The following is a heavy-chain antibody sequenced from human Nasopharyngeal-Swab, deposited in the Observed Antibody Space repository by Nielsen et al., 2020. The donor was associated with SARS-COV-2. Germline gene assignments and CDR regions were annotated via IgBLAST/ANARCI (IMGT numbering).Heavy chain of an antibody. CDR2: ISYDGSNK. CDR3: ARDSGQPAPSDYYFDY. J-gene: IGHJ4*02. Sequence: GGSLRLSCAASGFTFSSYAMHWVRQAPGKGLEWVAVISYDGSNKYYADSVKGRFTISRDNSKNTLYLQMNSLRAEDTAVYYCARDSGQPAPSDYYFDYWGQGTLVTVSS. CDR1: GFTFSSYA. V-gene: IGHV3-30-3*01. D-gene: IGHD3-10*01.